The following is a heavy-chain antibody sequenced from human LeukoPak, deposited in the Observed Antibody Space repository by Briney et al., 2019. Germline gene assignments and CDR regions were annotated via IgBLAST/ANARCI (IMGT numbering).Heavy chain of an antibody. J-gene: IGHJ4*02. V-gene: IGHV4-39*01. CDR2: IYYSGST. CDR3: ARSYSSGSYYFDY. Sequence: SETLSLTCTVSGGSISSSNYYWGWFRQPPGKGLEWIGYIYYSGSTNHSPSLKSRVTMSVDTSKNQFSLELSSVTAADTAVYYCARSYSSGSYYFDYWGQGTQVTVSS. CDR1: GGSISSSNYY. D-gene: IGHD6-19*01.